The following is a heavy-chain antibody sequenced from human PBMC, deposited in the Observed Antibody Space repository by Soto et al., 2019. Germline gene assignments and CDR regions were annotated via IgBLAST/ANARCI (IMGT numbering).Heavy chain of an antibody. Sequence: GSLRLSCAASGFTFSSYAMTWVRQAPGTGLEWVSAISRSGDSTYYADSVKGRFTISRDNSKNTLFLQMNSLRAEDTAVYYCAKGAFAGYYYYGMDVWGQGTTVTVSS. D-gene: IGHD3-16*01. V-gene: IGHV3-23*01. CDR1: GFTFSSYA. CDR3: AKGAFAGYYYYGMDV. J-gene: IGHJ6*02. CDR2: ISRSGDST.